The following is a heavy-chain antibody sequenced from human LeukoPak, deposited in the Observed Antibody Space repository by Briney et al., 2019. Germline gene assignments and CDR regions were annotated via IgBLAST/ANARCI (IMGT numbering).Heavy chain of an antibody. Sequence: GGSLRLSCAAAGFTVSTSAMSWVRQAPGKGLEWVSGISGSGGGTYYADSVKGRFIISIDIATNTLYLQRNNLRADDTSSYDCAKDGKTRNWNYFQAKPVYWGQGTLVTVSS. D-gene: IGHD1-7*01. V-gene: IGHV3-23*01. CDR3: AKDGKTRNWNYFQAKPVY. CDR2: ISGSGGGT. J-gene: IGHJ4*02. CDR1: GFTVSTSA.